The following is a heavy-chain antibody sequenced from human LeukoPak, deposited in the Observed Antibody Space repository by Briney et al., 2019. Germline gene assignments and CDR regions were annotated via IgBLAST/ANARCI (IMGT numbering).Heavy chain of an antibody. CDR1: GGSISSYY. CDR3: AATRETGLYYYDSSGYSYFDY. CDR2: IYTSGST. V-gene: IGHV4-4*07. J-gene: IGHJ4*02. D-gene: IGHD3-22*01. Sequence: SETLSLTCTVSGGSISSYYWSWIRQPAGKGLEWIGRIYTSGSTNYNPPLKSRVTMSVDTSKNQFSLKLSSVTAADTAVYYCAATRETGLYYYDSSGYSYFDYWGQGTLVTVSA.